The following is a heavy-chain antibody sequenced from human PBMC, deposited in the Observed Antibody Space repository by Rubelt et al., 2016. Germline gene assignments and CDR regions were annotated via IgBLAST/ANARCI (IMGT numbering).Heavy chain of an antibody. CDR3: ARGLWTGYFDTFDV. Sequence: QLQLQESGPGLVKPSETLSLTCSVSGGSISSNFFSWGWIRQPPGKGLEWIGNVYYTGNTYYNASLMSRVTISVYTARHQFSLTLSSVTAADTAVDYCARGLWTGYFDTFDVWGQGTMVTVSS. J-gene: IGHJ3*01. CDR1: GGSISSNFFS. V-gene: IGHV4-39*07. D-gene: IGHD3/OR15-3a*01. CDR2: VYYTGNT.